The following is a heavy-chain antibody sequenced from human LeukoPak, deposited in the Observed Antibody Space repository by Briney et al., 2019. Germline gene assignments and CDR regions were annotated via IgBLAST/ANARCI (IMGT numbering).Heavy chain of an antibody. Sequence: PSETLSLTCTVSGGSISSYYRSWIRQPPGKGLEWIGYIYYSGSTNYNPSLKSRVTISVDTSKNQFSLKLSSVTAADTAEYYCARSTYYYDSSGLNVWGKGTTVTVSS. V-gene: IGHV4-59*01. J-gene: IGHJ6*04. CDR3: ARSTYYYDSSGLNV. CDR1: GGSISSYY. CDR2: IYYSGST. D-gene: IGHD3-22*01.